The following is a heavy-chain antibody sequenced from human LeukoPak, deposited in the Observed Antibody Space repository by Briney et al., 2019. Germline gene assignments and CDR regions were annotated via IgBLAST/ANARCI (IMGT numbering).Heavy chain of an antibody. J-gene: IGHJ3*02. CDR3: AKLPRPYDSSGYKSVFDI. Sequence: GGSLRLSCAASGFTFSSYAMSWVRQAPGKGLEWVSAISGSGGSTYYADSVKGRFTISRDNSKDTLYLQMNSLRAEDTAVYYCAKLPRPYDSSGYKSVFDIWGQGTMVTVSS. CDR1: GFTFSSYA. D-gene: IGHD3-22*01. CDR2: ISGSGGST. V-gene: IGHV3-23*01.